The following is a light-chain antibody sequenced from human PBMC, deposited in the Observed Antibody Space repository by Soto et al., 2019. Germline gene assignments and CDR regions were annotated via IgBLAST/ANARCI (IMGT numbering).Light chain of an antibody. J-gene: IGKJ4*01. CDR1: QGISSA. CDR3: QQFNNYPPLT. V-gene: IGKV1D-13*01. Sequence: AIQLTQSPSSLSASVGDRVTITCRASQGISSALAWYQQKPGKAPKLLIYDASSLESGVPSRFIGSGSATYFTLIISSLQPEDFATYYCQQFNNYPPLTSGGGTKVEIK. CDR2: DAS.